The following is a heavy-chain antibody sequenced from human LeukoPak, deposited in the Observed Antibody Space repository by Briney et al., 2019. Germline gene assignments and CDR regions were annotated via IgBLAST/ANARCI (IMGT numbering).Heavy chain of an antibody. CDR3: AVLTDTAMPPHYFDY. Sequence: SETLSLTCTVSGYSISSGYDWGWIRQPPGKGLEWIGEINHSGSTNYNPSLKSRVTISVDTSKNQFSLKLSSVTAADTAVYYCAVLTDTAMPPHYFDYWGQGTLVTVSS. D-gene: IGHD5-18*01. V-gene: IGHV4-38-2*02. J-gene: IGHJ4*02. CDR1: GYSISSGYD. CDR2: INHSGST.